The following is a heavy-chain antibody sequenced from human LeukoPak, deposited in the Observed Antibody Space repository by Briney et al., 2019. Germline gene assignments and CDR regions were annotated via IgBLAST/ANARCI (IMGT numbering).Heavy chain of an antibody. D-gene: IGHD6-19*01. CDR3: ARPRYSSGWYMGY. CDR2: ISAYNGNT. CDR1: GGTFSSYA. Sequence: ASVTVSFTDSGGTFSSYAISWVRQAPGQGLEWMGWISAYNGNTNYAQKLQGRVTMTTDTSTSTAYMEMRSLRSDDTAVYYCARPRYSSGWYMGYWGQGTLVTVSS. J-gene: IGHJ4*02. V-gene: IGHV1-18*01.